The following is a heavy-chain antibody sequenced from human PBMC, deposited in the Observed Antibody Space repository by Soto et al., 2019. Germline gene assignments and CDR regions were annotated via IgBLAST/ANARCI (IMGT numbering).Heavy chain of an antibody. Sequence: PSETLSLTCAVSGGSISSSNWWSWVRQPPGKGLEWIGEIYHSGSTNYNPSLKSRVTISVDKSKNQFSLKLSSVTAADTAVYYCARCPYVIAAAGTRGEDYYYYGMAVWGQGTTVTVSS. J-gene: IGHJ6*02. V-gene: IGHV4-4*02. CDR3: ARCPYVIAAAGTRGEDYYYYGMAV. CDR2: IYHSGST. CDR1: GGSISSSNW. D-gene: IGHD6-13*01.